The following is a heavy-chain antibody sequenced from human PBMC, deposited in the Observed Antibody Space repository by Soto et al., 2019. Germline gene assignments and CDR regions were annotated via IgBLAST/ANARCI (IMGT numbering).Heavy chain of an antibody. V-gene: IGHV4-34*01. D-gene: IGHD3-3*01. CDR1: GGSFSGYY. Sequence: SETLSLTCAVYGGSFSGYYWSWIRQPPGKGLERIGEINHSGSTNYNPSLKSRVTISVDTSKNQFSLKLSSVTAADTAVYYCARGDYDFWSGSISNWFDPWGQGTLVTVSS. J-gene: IGHJ5*02. CDR2: INHSGST. CDR3: ARGDYDFWSGSISNWFDP.